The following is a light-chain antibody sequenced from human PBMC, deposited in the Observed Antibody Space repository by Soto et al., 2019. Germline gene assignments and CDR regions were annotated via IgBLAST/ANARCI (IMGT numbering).Light chain of an antibody. CDR2: GVS. V-gene: IGKV3-20*01. Sequence: IVLTQSPGPLSLSPGERATLSCRASQTGSNSYLAWYQQKSGQAPRILIYGVSTRATGTPDRVSGSGSGTEFTLTIRRLEPEDFEVYFCQHYVYPQWTFGPGTKVDIK. J-gene: IGKJ1*01. CDR3: QHYVYPQWT. CDR1: QTGSNSY.